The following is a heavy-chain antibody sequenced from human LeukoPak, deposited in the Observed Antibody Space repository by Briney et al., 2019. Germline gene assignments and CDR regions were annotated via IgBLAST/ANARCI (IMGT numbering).Heavy chain of an antibody. CDR1: GFTFSSYA. CDR2: ISGSGGST. Sequence: PGGSLRLSCAASGFTFSSYAMSWVRQAPEKGLEWVSAISGSGGSTYYADSVKGRFTISRDNSKNTLYLQMNSLRAEDTAVYYCARGITMVREIDYWGQGTLVTVSS. D-gene: IGHD3-10*01. V-gene: IGHV3-23*01. J-gene: IGHJ4*02. CDR3: ARGITMVREIDY.